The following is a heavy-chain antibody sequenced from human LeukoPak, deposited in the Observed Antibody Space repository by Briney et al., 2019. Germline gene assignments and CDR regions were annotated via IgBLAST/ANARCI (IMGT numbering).Heavy chain of an antibody. Sequence: GASVKVSCKASGYTFTSYGSSWVRQAPGQGLEWMGWSSAYNGNTNYAQKLQGRVTMTTDTSTSTAYMELRSLRSDDTAVYYCAREGVTMVRGVIISTNYYYYGMDVWGQGTTVTVPS. CDR2: SSAYNGNT. CDR1: GYTFTSYG. D-gene: IGHD3-10*01. V-gene: IGHV1-18*01. J-gene: IGHJ6*02. CDR3: AREGVTMVRGVIISTNYYYYGMDV.